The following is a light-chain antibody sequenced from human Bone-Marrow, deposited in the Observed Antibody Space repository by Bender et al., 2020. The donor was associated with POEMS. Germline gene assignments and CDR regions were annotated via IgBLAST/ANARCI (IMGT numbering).Light chain of an antibody. V-gene: IGLV1-44*01. CDR1: SSNIGAHA. CDR3: AVWDVSLNGWV. CDR2: SSH. Sequence: SVLTQPPSASGTPGQRVTLSCSGGSSNIGAHAVNWCQHLPGTAPKLLIYSSHRRPSEVPDRFSGSRSGTSASRAIGGVQSEDEADYYCAVWDVSLNGWVFGGGTKLTVL. J-gene: IGLJ3*02.